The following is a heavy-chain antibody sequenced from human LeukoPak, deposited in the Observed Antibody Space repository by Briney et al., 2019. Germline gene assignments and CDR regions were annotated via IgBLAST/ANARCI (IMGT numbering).Heavy chain of an antibody. CDR3: AKSTWFDYFDY. Sequence: GGSLRLSCAASGFTFSTYNMNWVRQAPGKGLEWVSAISGRGGRTYYADSVKGRFTISRDNSENTLYLQMNRLRADDTAIYYCAKSTWFDYFDYWGQGTLVTVSS. J-gene: IGHJ4*02. CDR1: GFTFSTYN. CDR2: ISGRGGRT. V-gene: IGHV3-23*01. D-gene: IGHD3-9*01.